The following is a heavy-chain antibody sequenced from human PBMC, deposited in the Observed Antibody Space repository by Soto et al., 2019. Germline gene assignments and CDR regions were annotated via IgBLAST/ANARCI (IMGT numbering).Heavy chain of an antibody. J-gene: IGHJ5*02. Sequence: ASVKVTCKASGYTFTSYGISWVRQAPGQGLEWMGWISAYNGNTNYAQKLQGRVTMATDTSTSTAYMELRSLRSDDTAVYYCARARMGYCSGGSCLNWFDPWGQGTLVTVSS. CDR3: ARARMGYCSGGSCLNWFDP. CDR2: ISAYNGNT. D-gene: IGHD2-15*01. CDR1: GYTFTSYG. V-gene: IGHV1-18*01.